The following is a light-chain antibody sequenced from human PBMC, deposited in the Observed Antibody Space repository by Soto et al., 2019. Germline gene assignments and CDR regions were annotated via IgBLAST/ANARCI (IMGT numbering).Light chain of an antibody. V-gene: IGKV1-5*03. CDR3: QQYNSYSWT. CDR1: QSISSW. Sequence: DIQMTQSPSTLPASVGDRVTITCRASQSISSWLAWYQQKPGKAPKLLIYKASSLESGVPSRFSGSGSGTEFTLTISSLQPDDFVTYYCQQYNSYSWTFGQGTKVEIK. J-gene: IGKJ1*01. CDR2: KAS.